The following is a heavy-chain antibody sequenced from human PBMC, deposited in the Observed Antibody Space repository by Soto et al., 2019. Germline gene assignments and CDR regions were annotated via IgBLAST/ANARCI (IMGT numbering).Heavy chain of an antibody. D-gene: IGHD6-13*01. Sequence: WASVKVSCKASGYTFTGYYMHWVRQAPGQGLEWMGWINPNSGGTNYAQKFQGRVTMTRDTSISTAYMELSRLRSDDTAVYCCAREDSSSRLSDWFDPWGQGTLVTVSS. J-gene: IGHJ5*02. CDR1: GYTFTGYY. CDR3: AREDSSSRLSDWFDP. CDR2: INPNSGGT. V-gene: IGHV1-2*02.